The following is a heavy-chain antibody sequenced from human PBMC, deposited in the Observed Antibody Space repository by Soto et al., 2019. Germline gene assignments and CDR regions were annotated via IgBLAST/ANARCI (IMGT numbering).Heavy chain of an antibody. J-gene: IGHJ5*02. CDR3: ARGLVYNWFDP. D-gene: IGHD6-6*01. V-gene: IGHV1-3*01. CDR2: INPGNGNT. Sequence: QVQLVQSGAEVKKPGAAVKVSCKASGYTFTNYAMHWVRQAPGQRLEWMGWINPGNGNTKYSQNCQGRVTLTRDTSASTAYMELSSLRSDDTAVYYCARGLVYNWFDPWGQGTLVTVSS. CDR1: GYTFTNYA.